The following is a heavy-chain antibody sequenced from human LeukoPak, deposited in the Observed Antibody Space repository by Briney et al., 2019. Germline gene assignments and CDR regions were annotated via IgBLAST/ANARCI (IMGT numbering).Heavy chain of an antibody. CDR3: ARDSGWGAFDI. V-gene: IGHV3-53*01. CDR2: IYSGGST. CDR1: GFTVSSNY. J-gene: IGHJ3*02. Sequence: GGSLRLSCAASGFTVSSNYMSWVRQAPGKGLEWVSVIYSGGSTYYADSVKGRFTISRDNSKNTLYLQMNSLRAEDTAVYYCARDSGWGAFDIWGQGTMPPSLQ. D-gene: IGHD6-19*01.